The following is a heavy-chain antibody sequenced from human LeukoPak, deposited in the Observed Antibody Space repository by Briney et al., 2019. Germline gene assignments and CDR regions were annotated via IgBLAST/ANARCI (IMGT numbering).Heavy chain of an antibody. CDR3: ARGPGYCSGGSCKDEVGYYYYYYYMDV. J-gene: IGHJ6*03. Sequence: ASVKVSCKASGYTFTGYYMHWVRQAPGQGLEWMGRINPNSGGTNYAQKFQGRVTMTRDTSISTAYMELSRLGSDDTAVYYCARGPGYCSGGSCKDEVGYYYYYYYMDVWGKGTTVTVSS. V-gene: IGHV1-2*06. CDR1: GYTFTGYY. CDR2: INPNSGGT. D-gene: IGHD2-15*01.